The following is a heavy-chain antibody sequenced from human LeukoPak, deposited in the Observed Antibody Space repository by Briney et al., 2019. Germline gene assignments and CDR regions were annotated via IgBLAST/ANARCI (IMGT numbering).Heavy chain of an antibody. Sequence: PSETLSLTCAVYGGSFSGYYXXWIRQPPXXXXXXXXEINHSGSTNYNPSLKSRVTISVDTSKNQFSLKLSSVTAADTAVYYCARELQLWLRLGWFDPWGQGTLVTVSS. V-gene: IGHV4-34*01. CDR1: GGSFSGYY. CDR3: ARELQLWLRLGWFDP. D-gene: IGHD5-18*01. CDR2: INHSGST. J-gene: IGHJ5*02.